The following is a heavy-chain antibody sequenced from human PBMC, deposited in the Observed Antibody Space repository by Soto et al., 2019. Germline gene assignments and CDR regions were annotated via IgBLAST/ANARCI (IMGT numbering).Heavy chain of an antibody. Sequence: SGGSLRLSCAASGFTFSSYSMNWVRQAPGKGLEWVSYISSSSSTIYYADSVKGRFTISRDNAKNSLYLQMNSLRDEDTAVYYCASSYYYDNPLYYYGMDVWGQGTTVTVSS. J-gene: IGHJ6*02. V-gene: IGHV3-48*02. CDR1: GFTFSSYS. CDR3: ASSYYYDNPLYYYGMDV. CDR2: ISSSSSTI. D-gene: IGHD3-22*01.